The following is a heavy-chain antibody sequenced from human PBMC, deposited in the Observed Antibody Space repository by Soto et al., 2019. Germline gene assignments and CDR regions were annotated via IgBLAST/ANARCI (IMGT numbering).Heavy chain of an antibody. D-gene: IGHD6-13*01. CDR3: ARDSSGKQPIWYYYGMDV. CDR2: IYHSGST. CDR1: GGSISSSNW. J-gene: IGHJ6*02. Sequence: QVQLQESGPGLVKPSGTLSLTCAVSGGSISSSNWWSWVRQPPGKGLEWIGEIYHSGSTNYNPSLKSRVTISVDKSKNQFSLKLSSVTAADTAVYYCARDSSGKQPIWYYYGMDVWGQGTTVTVSS. V-gene: IGHV4-4*02.